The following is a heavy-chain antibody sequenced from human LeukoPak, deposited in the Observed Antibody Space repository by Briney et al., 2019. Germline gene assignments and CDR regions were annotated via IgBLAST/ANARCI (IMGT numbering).Heavy chain of an antibody. CDR3: VRDLDY. V-gene: IGHV3-48*03. Sequence: GGSLRLSCAASGFTFSSYEMNWVRQGPGKGPEWSSYISSGGGTIYYADSVKGRFTISRDNAKNSLYLQMNSLRAEDTAVYYCVRDLDYWGQGTLVTVSS. CDR1: GFTFSSYE. CDR2: ISSGGGTI. J-gene: IGHJ4*02.